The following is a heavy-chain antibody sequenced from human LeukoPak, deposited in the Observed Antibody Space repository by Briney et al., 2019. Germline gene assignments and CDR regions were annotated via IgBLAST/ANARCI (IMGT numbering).Heavy chain of an antibody. CDR3: ARARYYDSREGCYFDY. D-gene: IGHD3-22*01. Sequence: SETLSLTCTVSGGSISSYYWSWIRQPPGKGLEWIGYIYTSGSTNYNPSLKSRVTISVDTSKNQFPLKLSSVTAADTAVYYCARARYYDSREGCYFDYWGQGTLVTVSS. CDR2: IYTSGST. J-gene: IGHJ4*02. CDR1: GGSISSYY. V-gene: IGHV4-4*09.